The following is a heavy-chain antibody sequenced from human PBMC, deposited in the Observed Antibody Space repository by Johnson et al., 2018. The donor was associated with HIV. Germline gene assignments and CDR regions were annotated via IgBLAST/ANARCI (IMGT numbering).Heavy chain of an antibody. CDR1: GFTFSSYA. D-gene: IGHD3-22*01. CDR3: ARSSGYYGTAAFDI. V-gene: IGHV3-30-3*01. Sequence: QMLLVESGGGVVQPGRSLRLSCAASGFTFSSYAMHWVRQDPGKGLEWVAVISYDGSNKYYADSVKGRFTISRDNSKNTTYLKMNSLRPEDPAGYYCARSSGYYGTAAFDILGQGTMVTVSS. CDR2: ISYDGSNK. J-gene: IGHJ3*02.